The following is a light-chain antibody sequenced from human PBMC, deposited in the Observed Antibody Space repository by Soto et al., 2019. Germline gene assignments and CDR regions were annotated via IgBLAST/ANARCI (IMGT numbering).Light chain of an antibody. V-gene: IGKV1-5*01. J-gene: IGKJ1*01. CDR1: EEIDTS. CDR2: GAS. Sequence: DIQMTQSPSTLSVSLGDRITITCRASEEIDTSLAWFQQRPGKAPKVLIAGASGLMNGVPSTFSGSGSGTEFALTISSVQPDDFATYFCQHYDTFSWTFGQGTKVEMK. CDR3: QHYDTFSWT.